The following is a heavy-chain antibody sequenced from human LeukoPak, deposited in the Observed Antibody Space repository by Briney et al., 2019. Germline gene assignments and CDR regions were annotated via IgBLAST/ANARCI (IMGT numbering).Heavy chain of an antibody. V-gene: IGHV3-66*04. CDR3: ARRGRCYDSGELY. Sequence: PGGSLRLSCAASGFTVSHNYMSWVRQAPGKGLEWVSLIYSGGTAYYADSVKGRFTISRDSSKNTVYLQMNSLRAEDTAVYYCARRGRCYDSGELYWGQGTLVTVSS. D-gene: IGHD3-10*01. CDR1: GFTVSHNY. J-gene: IGHJ4*02. CDR2: IYSGGTA.